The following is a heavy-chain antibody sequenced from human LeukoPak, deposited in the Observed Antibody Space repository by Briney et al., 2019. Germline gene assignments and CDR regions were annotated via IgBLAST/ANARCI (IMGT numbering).Heavy chain of an antibody. Sequence: GGSLRLSCAASGLSFSNYWMSWVRQAPGKGLEWVANIKQDGSEKSYVDSVRGRFTISRDNAKNSLYLQMNSLRAEDTALYYCAKDMRTRYSSSWYRDDNRDPFFDYWGQGTLVTVSS. CDR2: IKQDGSEK. J-gene: IGHJ4*02. D-gene: IGHD6-13*01. V-gene: IGHV3-7*03. CDR3: AKDMRTRYSSSWYRDDNRDPFFDY. CDR1: GLSFSNYW.